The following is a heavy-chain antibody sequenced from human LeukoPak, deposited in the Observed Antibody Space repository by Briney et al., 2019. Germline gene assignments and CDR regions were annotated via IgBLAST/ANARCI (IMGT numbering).Heavy chain of an antibody. D-gene: IGHD2-15*01. J-gene: IGHJ5*02. Sequence: GGSLRLSCAASGFTFSSYGMHWVRQAPGKGLVWVSRINTDESSTSYADSVKGRFTISRDNAKSTLYLQMNSLRAEDTAVYYCARDSAYCIGGRCYPGWFDPWGQGTLVTVSS. CDR3: ARDSAYCIGGRCYPGWFDP. V-gene: IGHV3-74*01. CDR2: INTDESST. CDR1: GFTFSSYG.